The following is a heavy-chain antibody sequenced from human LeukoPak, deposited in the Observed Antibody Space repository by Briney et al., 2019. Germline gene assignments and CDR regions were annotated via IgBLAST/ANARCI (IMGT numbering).Heavy chain of an antibody. CDR1: GFDFEDYA. Sequence: PGRSLRLSCAASGFDFEDYAIHCARQVPGGGLEGVSGICWNSGAKGYADSVRGRFTISRDNAKNSLYLQMNSLGGEDTALYYCAKARLMAAPFYYYGMDVWGPGTTVTVSS. V-gene: IGHV3-9*01. J-gene: IGHJ6*02. D-gene: IGHD5-24*01. CDR3: AKARLMAAPFYYYGMDV. CDR2: ICWNSGAK.